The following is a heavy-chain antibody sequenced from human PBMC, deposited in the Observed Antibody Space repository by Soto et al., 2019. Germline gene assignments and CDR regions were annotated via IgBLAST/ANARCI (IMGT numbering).Heavy chain of an antibody. Sequence: LRLSCAASGFTLSSYWMSWVRQAPGKGLEWVANIKQDGSEKYYVDSVKGRFSISRDNVENSLYLQMKSLRAEDTAVYYCARGASGNHFVWFDPWGQGTLVTVSS. V-gene: IGHV3-7*01. D-gene: IGHD1-26*01. J-gene: IGHJ5*02. CDR2: IKQDGSEK. CDR1: GFTLSSYW. CDR3: ARGASGNHFVWFDP.